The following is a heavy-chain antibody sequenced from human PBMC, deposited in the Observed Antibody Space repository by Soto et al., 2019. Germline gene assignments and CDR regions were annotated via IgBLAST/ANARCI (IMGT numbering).Heavy chain of an antibody. Sequence: QVQLVESGGGVVQPGRSLRLSCAASGFTFSSYGMHWVRQAPGKGLEWVAVISYDGSNKYYADSVKGRFTISRDNSKNTLYLQINSLRAEDTAVYYCAKGLVPAEYGMDVWGQGTTVTVSS. V-gene: IGHV3-30*18. CDR1: GFTFSSYG. CDR2: ISYDGSNK. D-gene: IGHD2-2*01. J-gene: IGHJ6*02. CDR3: AKGLVPAEYGMDV.